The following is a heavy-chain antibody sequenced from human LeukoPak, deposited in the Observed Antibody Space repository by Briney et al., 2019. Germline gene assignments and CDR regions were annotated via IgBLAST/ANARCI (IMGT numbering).Heavy chain of an antibody. D-gene: IGHD2-15*01. J-gene: IGHJ1*01. CDR3: AKERPTRRYCSGGSCYSGYFQH. CDR2: ISGSGGST. Sequence: GGSLRLSCAASGFTFSSYGMSWVRQAPGKGLEWVSAISGSGGSTYYADSVKGRFTISRDNSKNTLYLQMNSLRAEDTAVYYCAKERPTRRYCSGGSCYSGYFQHWGQGTLVTVSS. V-gene: IGHV3-23*01. CDR1: GFTFSSYG.